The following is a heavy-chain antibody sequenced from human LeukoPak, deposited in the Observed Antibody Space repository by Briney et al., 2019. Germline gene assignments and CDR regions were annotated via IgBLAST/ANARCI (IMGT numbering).Heavy chain of an antibody. CDR2: INSDGSST. Sequence: GGSLRLSCAASGFTFSSYWTHWVRQVPGKGLVWVSHINSDGSSTSYADSVKGRFTISRDNAKNTLYLQMNSLRAEDTAVYYCARDIDYGDYWGLGTLVTISS. V-gene: IGHV3-74*01. J-gene: IGHJ4*02. CDR3: ARDIDYGDY. CDR1: GFTFSSYW.